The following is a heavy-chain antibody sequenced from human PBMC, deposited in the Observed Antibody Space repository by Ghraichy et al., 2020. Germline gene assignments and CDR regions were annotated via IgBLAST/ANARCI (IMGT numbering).Heavy chain of an antibody. CDR2: IWYDGSNK. J-gene: IGHJ6*02. Sequence: GGSLRLSCAASGFTFSSYGMHWVRQAPGKGLEWVAVIWYDGSNKYYADSVKGRFTISRDNSKNTLYLQMNSLRAEDTAVYYCAREVPDYGDQRYYYYGMDVWGQGTTVTVSS. CDR1: GFTFSSYG. V-gene: IGHV3-33*08. D-gene: IGHD4-17*01. CDR3: AREVPDYGDQRYYYYGMDV.